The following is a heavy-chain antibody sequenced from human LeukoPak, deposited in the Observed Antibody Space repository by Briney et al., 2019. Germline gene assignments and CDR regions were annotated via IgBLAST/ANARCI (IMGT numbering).Heavy chain of an antibody. Sequence: SETLSLTCSVSGGSISSYYWSWIRQPAGKGLEWIGRIYTSGSTNYNPSLKSRVTMSVDTSKNQFSLKLSSVTAADTAVYYCARDSVSLHASWAFDYWGQGTLVTVSS. CDR3: ARDSVSLHASWAFDY. D-gene: IGHD7-27*01. V-gene: IGHV4-4*07. CDR2: IYTSGST. J-gene: IGHJ4*02. CDR1: GGSISSYY.